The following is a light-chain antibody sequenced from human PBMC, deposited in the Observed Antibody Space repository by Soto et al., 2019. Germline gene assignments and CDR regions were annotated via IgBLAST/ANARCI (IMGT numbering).Light chain of an antibody. Sequence: EIVMTQSLDTLSVSPGERATLSCRASQSVSSNLAWYQQKPGQAPRLLIYSASSRATGIPDRFSGSGSGTDFTLTISRLEPEDIAVYYCQRYGGFGQGTKVDI. CDR2: SAS. J-gene: IGKJ1*01. CDR3: QRYGG. CDR1: QSVSSN. V-gene: IGKV3-20*01.